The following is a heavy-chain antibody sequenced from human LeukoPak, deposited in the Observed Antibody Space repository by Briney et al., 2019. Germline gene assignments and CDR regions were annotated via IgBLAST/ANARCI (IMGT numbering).Heavy chain of an antibody. D-gene: IGHD3-16*01. J-gene: IGHJ4*02. CDR2: IYHSGRT. CDR3: ARGRGCLGY. V-gene: IGHV4-38-2*02. Sequence: SETLSLTCTVSGYSISSGYYWGWIRQPPGKGLEWIGSIYHSGRTYYNPSLKSRVTISVDTSKNQFSLKLSSVTAADTAVYYCARGRGCLGYWGQGTLVTVSS. CDR1: GYSISSGYY.